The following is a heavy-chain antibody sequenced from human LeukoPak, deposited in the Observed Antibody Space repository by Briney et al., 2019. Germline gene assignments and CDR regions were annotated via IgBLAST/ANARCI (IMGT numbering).Heavy chain of an antibody. Sequence: PGRSLRLSCAASGFTFSSYWMHWVRQAPGKGLVWVSRISTDGSSAIYADSVKGRFTISRDNAKNTLYLQMNSLRAEDTAVYYCARVNVCPRCHFDYWGQGTLVTVSS. J-gene: IGHJ4*02. V-gene: IGHV3-74*01. D-gene: IGHD3-16*01. CDR2: ISTDGSSA. CDR3: ARVNVCPRCHFDY. CDR1: GFTFSSYW.